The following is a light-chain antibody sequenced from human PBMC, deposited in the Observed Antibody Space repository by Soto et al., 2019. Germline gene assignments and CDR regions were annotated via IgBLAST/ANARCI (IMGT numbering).Light chain of an antibody. CDR2: NVG. CDR3: TSYTSTNSLV. V-gene: IGLV2-14*03. J-gene: IGLJ2*01. Sequence: QSALTQPASVSGSPGQSITISCTGTNGDVGGYNYVSWYQQYPGKAPKPMIYNVGDRPSGVSSRFSGSKSGSTASLTISGLQAEDEADYYCTSYTSTNSLVFGGGTKLTVL. CDR1: NGDVGGYNY.